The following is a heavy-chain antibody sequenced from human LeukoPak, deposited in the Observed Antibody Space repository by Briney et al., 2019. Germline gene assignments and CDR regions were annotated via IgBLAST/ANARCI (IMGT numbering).Heavy chain of an antibody. J-gene: IGHJ4*02. CDR3: AGDYYDSSGYYYFDF. D-gene: IGHD3-22*01. V-gene: IGHV4-39*07. CDR2: IYTGST. CDR1: GASINSGAYS. Sequence: SETLSLTCTVSGASINSGAYSWGWIRQPPGKGLEWIALIYTGSTFYNPSLNSRVTISVDTSKNQFSLKLSSVTAADTAVYYCAGDYYDSSGYYYFDFWGQGTLVTVSS.